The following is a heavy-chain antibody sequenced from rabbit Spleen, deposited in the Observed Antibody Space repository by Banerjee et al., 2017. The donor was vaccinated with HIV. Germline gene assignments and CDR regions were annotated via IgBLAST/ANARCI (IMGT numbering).Heavy chain of an antibody. CDR1: GFDFSSYG. D-gene: IGHD8-1*01. Sequence: QEQLVESGGGLVQPGGSLKLSCKASGFDFSSYGVNWVRQAPGKGLEWIACIDTGSSDFTYFASWAKGRFTCSKTSSTTVTLQMTSLTAADTATYFCARDTGSSFSSYGMDLWGQGTLVTVS. V-gene: IGHV1S45*01. CDR2: IDTGSSDFT. J-gene: IGHJ6*01. CDR3: ARDTGSSFSSYGMDL.